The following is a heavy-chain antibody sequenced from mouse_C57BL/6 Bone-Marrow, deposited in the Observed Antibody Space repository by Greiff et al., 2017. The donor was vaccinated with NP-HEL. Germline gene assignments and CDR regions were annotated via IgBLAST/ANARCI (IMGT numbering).Heavy chain of an antibody. CDR3: GYGSSYAMDY. D-gene: IGHD1-1*01. CDR2: INPGSGGT. J-gene: IGHJ4*01. CDR1: GYAFTNYL. Sequence: QVQLQQSGAELVRPGTSVKVSCKASGYAFTNYLIEWVKQRPGQGLEWIGVINPGSGGTNYNEKFKGKATLTADKSSSTACMQLSSLTSEDSAVYFCGYGSSYAMDYWGQGTSVTVSS. V-gene: IGHV1-54*01.